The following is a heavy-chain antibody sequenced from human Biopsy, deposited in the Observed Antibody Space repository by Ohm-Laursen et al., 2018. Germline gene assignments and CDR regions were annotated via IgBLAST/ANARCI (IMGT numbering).Heavy chain of an antibody. J-gene: IGHJ6*02. D-gene: IGHD4-17*01. Sequence: SSVKVSCKTSGVTFNSYAISWVRQAPGQGLEWMGGVMPIFGTANYAQKFQGRVTITADKSTSTAHLDLSSLRSEDTVVYYCATRVTPVTTLYYYAMDVWGQGTTVTVSS. V-gene: IGHV1-69*06. CDR3: ATRVTPVTTLYYYAMDV. CDR1: GVTFNSYA. CDR2: VMPIFGTA.